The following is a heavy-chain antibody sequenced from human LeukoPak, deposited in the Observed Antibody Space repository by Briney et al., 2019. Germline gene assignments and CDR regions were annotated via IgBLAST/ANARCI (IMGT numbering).Heavy chain of an antibody. CDR1: GYIFTSYD. J-gene: IGHJ6*02. V-gene: IGHV1-8*01. Sequence: ASVKVSCKASGYIFTSYDISWVRQATGQGLEWMGWMNPNSGNTDYAQKFQGRVTMTRNTSISTAYMELSSLRSEDTAVYYCARGPFSWSSWYGDYYYYGMDVWGQGTTVTVSS. CDR3: ARGPFSWSSWYGDYYYYGMDV. D-gene: IGHD6-13*01. CDR2: MNPNSGNT.